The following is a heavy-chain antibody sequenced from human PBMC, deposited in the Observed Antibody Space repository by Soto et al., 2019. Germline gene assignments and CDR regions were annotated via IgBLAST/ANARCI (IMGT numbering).Heavy chain of an antibody. V-gene: IGHV1-69*08. CDR3: ARGVYSSGWYGY. J-gene: IGHJ4*02. CDR1: GGTFSSYT. Sequence: QVQLVQSGAEVKKPGSSVKVSCKASGGTFSSYTISWVRQAPGQGLEWMGRIIPILGRANYGQKFQGRVTITADKSTSTAYMELSSLRSEDTAVYYCARGVYSSGWYGYWGQGTLVTVSS. CDR2: IIPILGRA. D-gene: IGHD6-19*01.